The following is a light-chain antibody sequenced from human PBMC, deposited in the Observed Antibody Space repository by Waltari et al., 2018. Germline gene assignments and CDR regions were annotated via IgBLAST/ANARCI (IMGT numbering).Light chain of an antibody. CDR2: DVS. V-gene: IGLV2-14*03. Sequence: QSALTQPASVSGSPGQSVSIPCPGTSRDVGDSNSVSWFQDRPGQGPKVIIYDVSDRPSGVPARFSGSKSGNTASLAISGLQAEDEADYYCSSESSDKVVLFGGGTKVTVL. CDR1: SRDVGDSNS. CDR3: SSESSDKVVL. J-gene: IGLJ3*02.